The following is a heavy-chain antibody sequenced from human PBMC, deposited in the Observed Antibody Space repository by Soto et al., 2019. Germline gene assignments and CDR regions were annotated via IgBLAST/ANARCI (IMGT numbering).Heavy chain of an antibody. D-gene: IGHD3-22*01. CDR1: GGSFSGYY. V-gene: IGHV4-34*01. Sequence: SETLSLTCAVYGGSFSGYYWSWIRQPPGKGLEWIGEINHSGSTNYNPSLKSRVTISVDTSKNQFSLKLSSVTAADTAVYYCARGFRYYYDSSGYYYGGSRTYYFDCWGQGTLVTVS. J-gene: IGHJ4*02. CDR2: INHSGST. CDR3: ARGFRYYYDSSGYYYGGSRTYYFDC.